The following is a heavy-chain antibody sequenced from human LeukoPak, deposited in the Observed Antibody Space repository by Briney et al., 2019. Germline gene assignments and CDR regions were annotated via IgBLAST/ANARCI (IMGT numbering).Heavy chain of an antibody. Sequence: PGGSLRLSCAASGFTFSDYYTSWIRQAPGKGLEWVSYISSSGSTIYYADSVKGRFTISRDNAKNSLYLQMNSLRAEDTAVYYCARDRNYGDYEGYWFDPWGQGTLVTVSS. V-gene: IGHV3-11*04. J-gene: IGHJ5*02. D-gene: IGHD4-17*01. CDR3: ARDRNYGDYEGYWFDP. CDR1: GFTFSDYY. CDR2: ISSSGSTI.